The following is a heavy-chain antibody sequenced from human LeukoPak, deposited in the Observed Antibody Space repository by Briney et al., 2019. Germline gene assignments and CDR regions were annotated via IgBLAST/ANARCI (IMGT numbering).Heavy chain of an antibody. V-gene: IGHV3-30*18. CDR2: ISYDGSNK. CDR1: GFTFSSYG. CDR3: AKTLRGMYV. J-gene: IGHJ6*02. Sequence: GGSLRLSCAASGFTFSSYGMHWVRQAPGKGLEGVAVISYDGSNKYYADSVKGRFTISRDNSKNTLYLQMNSLRAEDTAVYYGAKTLRGMYVSGQGATVTVSS.